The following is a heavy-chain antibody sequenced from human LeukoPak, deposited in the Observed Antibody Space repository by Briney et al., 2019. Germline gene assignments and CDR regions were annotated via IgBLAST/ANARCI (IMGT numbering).Heavy chain of an antibody. Sequence: ASVKVSCKASGYTFTSYAMHWVCQAPGQRLEWMGWINAGNGNTKYSQKFQGRVTITRDTSASTAYMELSSLRSEDTAVYYCASLQPHYYYGSGRYYYYGMDVWGQGTTVTVSS. CDR2: INAGNGNT. CDR3: ASLQPHYYYGSGRYYYYGMDV. V-gene: IGHV1-3*01. J-gene: IGHJ6*02. D-gene: IGHD3-10*01. CDR1: GYTFTSYA.